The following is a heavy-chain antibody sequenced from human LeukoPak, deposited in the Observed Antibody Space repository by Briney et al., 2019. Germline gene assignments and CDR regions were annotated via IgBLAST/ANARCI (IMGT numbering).Heavy chain of an antibody. J-gene: IGHJ4*02. V-gene: IGHV3-23*01. D-gene: IGHD3-9*01. CDR2: ISGSGGRT. Sequence: GGSLRLACAASGFTFSSYPMGWVRQAPGRGLEWVSAISGSGGRTYYAASVKGRFTISRANATNTLYLQMNSLRAEETAVYYCAKEGYDSLTGSPGLFDYWGQGTLVTVSS. CDR1: GFTFSSYP. CDR3: AKEGYDSLTGSPGLFDY.